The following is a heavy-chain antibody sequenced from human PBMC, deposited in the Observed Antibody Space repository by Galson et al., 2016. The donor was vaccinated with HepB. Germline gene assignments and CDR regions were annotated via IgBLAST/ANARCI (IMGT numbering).Heavy chain of an antibody. D-gene: IGHD2-15*01. J-gene: IGHJ6*02. V-gene: IGHV3-43D*03. CDR2: LSWNGVGT. CDR1: GFIFNNYA. CDR3: ARVAAPLGYYGMDV. Sequence: SLRLSCAMSGFIFNNYAMHWVRQPPGKGLEWVSLLSWNGVGTYYADSMKGRFTISRDNTRKSLYLEMNNLRPEDTAVYYCARVAAPLGYYGMDVWGQGTTVIVSS.